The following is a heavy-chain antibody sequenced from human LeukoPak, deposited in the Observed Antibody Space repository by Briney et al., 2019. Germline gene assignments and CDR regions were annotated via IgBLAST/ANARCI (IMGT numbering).Heavy chain of an antibody. CDR3: ARKPRNDWNLDL. J-gene: IGHJ2*01. CDR2: LNPNSGNK. Sequence: ASVKVSCKASGYTFTGYYMHWVRQAPGQGLEWMGWLNPNSGNKGYGQTFQGRVTLTSDTSIGTAYMELNSLRSDDTAVYYCARKPRNDWNLDLWGRGTLVTVSS. CDR1: GYTFTGYY. V-gene: IGHV1-8*02.